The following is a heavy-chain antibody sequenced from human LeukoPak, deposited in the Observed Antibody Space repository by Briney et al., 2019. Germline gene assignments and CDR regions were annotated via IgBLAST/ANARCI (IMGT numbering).Heavy chain of an antibody. J-gene: IGHJ4*02. D-gene: IGHD3-22*01. CDR3: ARDFESSYYYDSSGYYVY. CDR1: GYTFTSYG. CDR2: ISAYNGNT. V-gene: IGHV1-18*01. Sequence: ASVKVSCKASGYTFTSYGISWVRQAPGQGLEWMGWISAYNGNTNYAQKLQGRVTMTTDTSTSTAYMELRSLRSDDTAVYYCARDFESSYYYDSSGYYVYWGQGTLVTVPS.